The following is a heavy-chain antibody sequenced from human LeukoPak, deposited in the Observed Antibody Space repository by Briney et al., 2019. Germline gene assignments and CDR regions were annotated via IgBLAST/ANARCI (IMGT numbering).Heavy chain of an antibody. CDR1: GFTFSSYE. CDR2: ISSSGSTI. D-gene: IGHD2-2*01. Sequence: PGGSLRLSCAASGFTFSSYEMNWVRQAPGKGLEWVSYISSSGSTIYYADSVKGRFTISRDNAKNSLYLQMNSLRAEDTALYHCARHGCSSTSCYYYYYMDVWGKGTTVTISS. V-gene: IGHV3-48*03. CDR3: ARHGCSSTSCYYYYYMDV. J-gene: IGHJ6*03.